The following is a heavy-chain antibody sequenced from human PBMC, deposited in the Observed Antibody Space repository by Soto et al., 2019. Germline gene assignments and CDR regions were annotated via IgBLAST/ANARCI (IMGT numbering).Heavy chain of an antibody. D-gene: IGHD3-22*01. Sequence: LSLTCTVSGGSISSGCYYWSWIRQHPGKGLEWIGYIYYSGSTYYNPSLKNRVTISVDTSKNQFSLKLSSVTAADTAVYYCARAIDSSGYLGYWGQGTLVTVSS. V-gene: IGHV4-31*03. CDR2: IYYSGST. J-gene: IGHJ4*02. CDR3: ARAIDSSGYLGY. CDR1: GGSISSGCYY.